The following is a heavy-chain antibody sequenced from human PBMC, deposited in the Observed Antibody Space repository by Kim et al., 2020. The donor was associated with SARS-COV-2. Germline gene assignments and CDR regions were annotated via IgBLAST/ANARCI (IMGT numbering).Heavy chain of an antibody. CDR1: GYSLSEIS. Sequence: ASVKVSCKVSGYSLSEISMYWVRQAPGKGLEWMGGFEPEEGETVYAQRFQGRVTMTEDTSTDTAYMELSSLRSEDTAVYYCATDPSQQYAHYFYGMDVWGQGTTVTVSS. J-gene: IGHJ6*02. D-gene: IGHD2-2*01. CDR2: FEPEEGET. CDR3: ATDPSQQYAHYFYGMDV. V-gene: IGHV1-24*01.